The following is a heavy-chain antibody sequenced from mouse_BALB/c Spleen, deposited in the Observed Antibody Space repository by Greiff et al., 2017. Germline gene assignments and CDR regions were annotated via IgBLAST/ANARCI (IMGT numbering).Heavy chain of an antibody. CDR1: GYTFTSYW. D-gene: IGHD2-10*02. V-gene: IGHV1-87*01. CDR3: ARLEYGTEDWFAY. Sequence: QVQLQQSGAELARPGASVKLSCKASGYTFTSYWMQWVKQRPGQGLEWIGAIYPGDGDTRYTQKFKGKATLTADKSSSTAYMQLSSLASEDSAVYYGARLEYGTEDWFAYWGQGTLVTVSA. CDR2: IYPGDGDT. J-gene: IGHJ3*01.